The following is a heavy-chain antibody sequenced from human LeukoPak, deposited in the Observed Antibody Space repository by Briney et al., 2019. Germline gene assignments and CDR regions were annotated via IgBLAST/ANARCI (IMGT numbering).Heavy chain of an antibody. J-gene: IGHJ4*02. CDR3: ARLPGLYSKVSEY. V-gene: IGHV4-39*07. Sequence: SETLSLTCTVSGGSISSSSYYWGWIRQPPGKGLEWIGSIYYSGSTYYNPSLKSRVTISVDTSKNQFSLKLSSVTAADTAVYYCARLPGLYSKVSEYWGQGTLVTVSS. CDR1: GGSISSSSYY. CDR2: IYYSGST. D-gene: IGHD4-11*01.